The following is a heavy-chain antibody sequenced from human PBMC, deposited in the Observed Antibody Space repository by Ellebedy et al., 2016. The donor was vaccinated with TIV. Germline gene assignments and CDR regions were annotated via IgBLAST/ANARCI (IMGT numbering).Heavy chain of an antibody. CDR1: GASISSSY. Sequence: MPSETLSLTCAVSGASISSSYWSWIRQPPGKGLEWIGYIYYSGSTYYNPSLKSRVTISVDTSKNQFSLKLSSVTAADTAVYYCARDNQGVRGMDVWGQGTTVTVSS. V-gene: IGHV4-59*06. CDR3: ARDNQGVRGMDV. D-gene: IGHD1-14*01. J-gene: IGHJ6*02. CDR2: IYYSGST.